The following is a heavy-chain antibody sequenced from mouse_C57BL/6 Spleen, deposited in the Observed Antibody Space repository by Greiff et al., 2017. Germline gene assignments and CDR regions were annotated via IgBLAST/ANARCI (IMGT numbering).Heavy chain of an antibody. CDR2: ISYDGSN. V-gene: IGHV3-6*01. CDR3: ARDGGTGAY. J-gene: IGHJ3*01. Sequence: VQLKESGPGLVKPSQSLSLTCSVTGYSITSGYYWNWIRQFPGNKLEWMGYISYDGSNNYNPSLKNRISITRDTSKNQFFLKLNSVTTEDTATYYCARDGGTGAYWGQGTLVTVSA. CDR1: GYSITSGYY. D-gene: IGHD2-14*01.